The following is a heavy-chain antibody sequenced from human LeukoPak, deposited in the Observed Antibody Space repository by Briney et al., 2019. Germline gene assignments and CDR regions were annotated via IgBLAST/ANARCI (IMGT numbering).Heavy chain of an antibody. CDR3: ARALYDSSGYYPRYYYMDV. CDR1: GDSISSSSSY. V-gene: IGHV4-39*07. CDR2: IYYSGST. Sequence: SETLSLTCTVSGDSISSSSSYWGWIRQPPGEGLEWIGSIYYSGSTYYNTSLKSRVTISVDTSKNQFSLKLSSVTAADTAVYYCARALYDSSGYYPRYYYMDVWGKGTTVTISS. D-gene: IGHD3-22*01. J-gene: IGHJ6*03.